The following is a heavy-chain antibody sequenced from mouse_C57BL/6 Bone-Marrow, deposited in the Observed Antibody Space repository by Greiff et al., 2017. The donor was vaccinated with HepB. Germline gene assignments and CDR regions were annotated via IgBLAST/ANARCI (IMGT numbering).Heavy chain of an antibody. V-gene: IGHV1-81*01. Sequence: VMLVESGAELARPGASVKLSCKASGYTFTSYGISWVKQRTGQGLEWIGEIYPRSGNTYYNEKFKGKATLTADKSSSTAYMELRSLTSEDSAVYFCARWGYYGSSWFAYWGQGTLVTVSA. CDR3: ARWGYYGSSWFAY. CDR2: IYPRSGNT. J-gene: IGHJ3*01. D-gene: IGHD1-1*01. CDR1: GYTFTSYG.